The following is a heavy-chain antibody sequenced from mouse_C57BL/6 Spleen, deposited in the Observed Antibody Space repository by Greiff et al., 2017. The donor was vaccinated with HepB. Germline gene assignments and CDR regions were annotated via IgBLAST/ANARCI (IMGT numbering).Heavy chain of an antibody. J-gene: IGHJ1*03. CDR1: GYSITSGYY. CDR2: ISYDGSN. V-gene: IGHV3-6*01. Sequence: EVKLVESGPGLVKPSQSLSLTCSVTGYSITSGYYWNWIRQFPGNKLEWMGYISYDGSNNYNPSLKNRISITRDTSKNQFFLKLNSVTTEDTATYYCARGTMWYFDVWGTGTTVTVSS. D-gene: IGHD1-1*02. CDR3: ARGTMWYFDV.